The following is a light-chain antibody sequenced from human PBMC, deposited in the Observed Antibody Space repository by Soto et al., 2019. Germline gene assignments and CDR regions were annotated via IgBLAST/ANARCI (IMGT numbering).Light chain of an antibody. CDR3: QQYNNWPYT. Sequence: RVVTQSPAPLSVSPGARATLSCRASPTVSLNFAWYQQEPGQAPRLLIYGASTRATGVPARFSGSGSVTEFTLTNSSLQSEDFAVYYCQQYNNWPYTFGQGTKLDIK. V-gene: IGKV3-15*01. CDR2: GAS. CDR1: PTVSLN. J-gene: IGKJ2*01.